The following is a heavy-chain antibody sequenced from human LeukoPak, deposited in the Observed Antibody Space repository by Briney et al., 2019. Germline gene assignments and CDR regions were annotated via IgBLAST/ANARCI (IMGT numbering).Heavy chain of an antibody. Sequence: KPSETLSLTCAVYGGSFSGYYWSWIRQPPGKGLGWIGEINHSGSTNYNPSLKSRVTISVDTSKNQFSLKLSSVTAADTAVYYCARGLRFPYDSSGYLFDYWGQGTLVTVSS. CDR1: GGSFSGYY. CDR2: INHSGST. V-gene: IGHV4-34*01. CDR3: ARGLRFPYDSSGYLFDY. J-gene: IGHJ4*02. D-gene: IGHD3-22*01.